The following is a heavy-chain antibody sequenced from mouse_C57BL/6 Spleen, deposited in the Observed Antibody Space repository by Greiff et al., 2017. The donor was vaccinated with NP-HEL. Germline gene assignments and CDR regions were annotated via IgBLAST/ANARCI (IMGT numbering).Heavy chain of an antibody. Sequence: VQLQESGPELVKPGASVKISCKASGYAFSSSWMNWVKQRPGKGLEWIGRIYPGDGDTNYNGKFKGKATLTVDQSSSTAYMQLNSLTSEDSAVYYCASQTSITTVVARYFDYWGQGTTLTVSS. CDR2: IYPGDGDT. V-gene: IGHV1-82*01. J-gene: IGHJ2*01. D-gene: IGHD1-1*01. CDR3: ASQTSITTVVARYFDY. CDR1: GYAFSSSW.